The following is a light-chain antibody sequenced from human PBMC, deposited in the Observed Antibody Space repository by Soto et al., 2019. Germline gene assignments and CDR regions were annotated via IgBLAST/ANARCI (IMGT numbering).Light chain of an antibody. V-gene: IGLV2-14*01. J-gene: IGLJ1*01. Sequence: QSALTQPPSASGSPGQSITIPCTGTNSDVGGYNYVSWYQHHPGKAPKLMIYEVFNRPSGVSSRFSGSKSGSTASLTISGLQAEDEADYYCSSYTTTNTLYVFGTGTKLTVL. CDR2: EVF. CDR1: NSDVGGYNY. CDR3: SSYTTTNTLYV.